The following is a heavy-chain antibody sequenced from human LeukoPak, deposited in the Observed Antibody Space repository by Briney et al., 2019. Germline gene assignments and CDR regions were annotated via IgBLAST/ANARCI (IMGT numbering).Heavy chain of an antibody. CDR1: GGSISTYY. CDR2: IYYSGGT. J-gene: IGHJ2*01. Sequence: SETLSLTCTVSGGSISTYYWNWIRQPPGKGLEWIGGIYYSGGTNYNPSLKSRVTISVDTSKNQFSLRLSSVTAADTAVYYCARDQVGGTWYFDLWGRGTLVTVSS. CDR3: ARDQVGGTWYFDL. D-gene: IGHD1-26*01. V-gene: IGHV4-59*01.